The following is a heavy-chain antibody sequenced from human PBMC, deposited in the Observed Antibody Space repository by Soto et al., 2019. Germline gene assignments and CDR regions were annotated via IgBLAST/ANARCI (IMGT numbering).Heavy chain of an antibody. CDR3: ARGSDYDSSGYYYSWFDP. CDR2: IIPIFGTA. J-gene: IGHJ5*02. CDR1: GGTFSSFS. Sequence: QVQLVQSGAEVKKPGSSVKVSCKASGGTFSSFSFSRVRPAPGPGLEGKGGIIPIFGTAKYGQKVQGRVTITADESTSTAYMELSSLRSEDTAVYYCARGSDYDSSGYYYSWFDPWGQGTLVTVSS. D-gene: IGHD3-22*01. V-gene: IGHV1-69*12.